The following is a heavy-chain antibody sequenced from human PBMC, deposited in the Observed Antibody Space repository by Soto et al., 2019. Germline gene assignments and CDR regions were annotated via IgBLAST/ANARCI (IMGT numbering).Heavy chain of an antibody. D-gene: IGHD2-21*02. CDR1: GDSISSRSYY. Sequence: SETLSLTCTVTGDSISSRSYYWGWIRQPPGKGLEWIGSIYYSESTYNNPSLRSRVSMSIDTSKDQFSLKLKSVTAADTALYFCARPRTSVVTQAYFDVWGQGSLVTVSS. V-gene: IGHV4-39*01. CDR3: ARPRTSVVTQAYFDV. J-gene: IGHJ4*02. CDR2: IYYSEST.